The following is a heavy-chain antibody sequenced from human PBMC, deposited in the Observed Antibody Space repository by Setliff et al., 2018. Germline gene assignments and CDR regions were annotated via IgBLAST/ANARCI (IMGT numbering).Heavy chain of an antibody. CDR1: GGSISSRSYY. CDR3: ARDRTAYNYGMDV. V-gene: IGHV4-39*07. CDR2: IYHNGNT. Sequence: SETLSLTCTVSGGSISSRSYYWGWIRQPPGKGLEWIGSIYHNGNTNYNPSLKSRVTISADTSKNQVSLKLTSATAADTAVYYCARDRTAYNYGMDVWGQGTTVTVSS. J-gene: IGHJ6*02. D-gene: IGHD5-18*01.